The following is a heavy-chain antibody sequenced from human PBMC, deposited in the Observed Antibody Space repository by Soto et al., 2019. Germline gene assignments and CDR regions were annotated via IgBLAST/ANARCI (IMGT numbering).Heavy chain of an antibody. V-gene: IGHV4-4*02. J-gene: IGHJ5*02. D-gene: IGHD6-6*01. CDR3: AGVGQLGLFDP. CDR1: GGSISSSNW. Sequence: SETLSLTCAVSGGSISSSNWWSWVRQPPGKGLEWIGGIYHSGSTNYNPSLKSRVTISVDKSKNQFSLKLSSVTAADTAVYYCAGVGQLGLFDPWGQGTLVTVSS. CDR2: IYHSGST.